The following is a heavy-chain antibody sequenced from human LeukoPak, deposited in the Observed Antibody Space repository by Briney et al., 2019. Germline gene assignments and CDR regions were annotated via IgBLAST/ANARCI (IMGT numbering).Heavy chain of an antibody. V-gene: IGHV4-39*07. CDR2: IYYSGST. CDR1: GGSISSSSYY. D-gene: IGHD6-19*01. CDR3: ARNIGGSGWLDLALYGMDV. Sequence: KSSETLSLTCTVSGGSISSSSYYWGWIRQPPGKGLEWIGSIYYSGSTYYNPSLKSRVTISVDTSKNQFSLKLSSVTAADTAVYYCARNIGGSGWLDLALYGMDVWGQGTTVTVSS. J-gene: IGHJ6*02.